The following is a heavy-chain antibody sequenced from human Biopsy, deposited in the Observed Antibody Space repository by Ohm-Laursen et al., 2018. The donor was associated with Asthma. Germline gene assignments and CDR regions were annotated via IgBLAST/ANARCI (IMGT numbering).Heavy chain of an antibody. CDR3: ARGPELDV. CDR1: PGSFSGFF. CDR2: TNERGVT. V-gene: IGHV4-34*01. J-gene: IGHJ6*02. Sequence: GTLSLTWDVYPGSFSGFFWTWIRQSPGKGLEWIGETNERGVTNNNPSLKSRVIISIDTYWNRVSLKLTSVTAADTAVYYCARGPELDVWGQGTTVAVSS.